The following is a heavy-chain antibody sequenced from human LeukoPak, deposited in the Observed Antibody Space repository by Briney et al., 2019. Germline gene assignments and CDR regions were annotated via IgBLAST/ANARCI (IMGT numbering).Heavy chain of an antibody. CDR2: IGIRGDT. J-gene: IGHJ4*02. Sequence: PGGSLRLSCAASGFTFIDYDMHWVRQVIGKGLEWVSAIGIRGDTHYSGSVKGRFTISRENAESSLYLQMNSLRAEDTAVYYCARGEIQVPGIDEFDYWGQGTLVTVSS. D-gene: IGHD6-19*01. V-gene: IGHV3-13*01. CDR1: GFTFIDYD. CDR3: ARGEIQVPGIDEFDY.